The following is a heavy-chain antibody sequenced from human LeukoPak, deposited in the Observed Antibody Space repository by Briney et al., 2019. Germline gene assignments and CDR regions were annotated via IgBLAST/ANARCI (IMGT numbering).Heavy chain of an antibody. V-gene: IGHV3-15*01. CDR2: IKSKTDGGTT. CDR3: TTDLASSSWYRPGY. D-gene: IGHD6-13*01. J-gene: IGHJ4*02. Sequence: PGGSLRLSCAASGFTFSNTWMSWVRQAPGKGLEWVGRIKSKTDGGTTDYAAPVKGRFSISRDDSIDTVNLQMNSLKNEDTAVYYCTTDLASSSWYRPGYWGQGTLVTVSS. CDR1: GFTFSNTW.